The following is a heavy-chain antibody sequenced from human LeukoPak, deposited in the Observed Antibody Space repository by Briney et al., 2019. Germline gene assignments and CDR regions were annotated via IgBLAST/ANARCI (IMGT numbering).Heavy chain of an antibody. J-gene: IGHJ3*02. CDR1: GYTFTSYY. D-gene: IGHD2-21*02. CDR3: AREIRHAAYCGGDCPGGTNAFDI. Sequence: ASVKVSCKASGYTFTSYYMHWARQAPGQGLEWMGIINPSGGSTSYAQKFQGRVTMTRDMSTSTVYMELSSLRSEDTAVYYCAREIRHAAYCGGDCPGGTNAFDIWGQGTMVTVSS. V-gene: IGHV1-46*01. CDR2: INPSGGST.